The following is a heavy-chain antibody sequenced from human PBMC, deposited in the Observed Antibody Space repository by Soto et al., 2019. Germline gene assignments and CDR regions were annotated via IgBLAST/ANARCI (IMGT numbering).Heavy chain of an antibody. CDR3: ARERWLQLNDY. Sequence: GGSLRLSCAASGFTFSSYAMHWVRQAPGKGLEWVAVISYDGSNKYYADSVKGRFTISRDNSKNTLYLQMNSLRAEDTAVYYCARERWLQLNDYWGQGTLVTSPQ. CDR2: ISYDGSNK. J-gene: IGHJ4*02. V-gene: IGHV3-30-3*01. D-gene: IGHD5-12*01. CDR1: GFTFSSYA.